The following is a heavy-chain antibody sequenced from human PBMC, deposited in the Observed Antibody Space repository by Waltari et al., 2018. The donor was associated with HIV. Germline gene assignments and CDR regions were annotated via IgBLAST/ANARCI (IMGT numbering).Heavy chain of an antibody. CDR1: GFSFGSYG. J-gene: IGHJ4*02. V-gene: IGHV3-48*03. Sequence: EVQLVESGGGLAQPGGSLMVSCAASGFSFGSYGMNWVRQAPGKGVNWSAFISSDSSIIFEADSVEGRFAISRDNAKNSLYLQMNGLRPEDTGVYFCARDIKVAGGQFLRPRYFDYWGQGTPVTVSS. CDR2: ISSDSSII. D-gene: IGHD1-20*01. CDR3: ARDIKVAGGQFLRPRYFDY.